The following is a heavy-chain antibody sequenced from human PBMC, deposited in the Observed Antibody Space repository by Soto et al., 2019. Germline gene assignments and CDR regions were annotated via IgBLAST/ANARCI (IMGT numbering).Heavy chain of an antibody. V-gene: IGHV4-59*01. J-gene: IGHJ6*02. Sequence: PSETLSLTCTVSGGSISTYYWSWIRQPPGKGLEWIGYVDHTATTNYNPPLLSRVSISLDTSMNQFSLRLSSVTAAHTAAYYCARIGTTSRPLVYYIYAMDVWRQGTADTVSS. CDR1: GGSISTYY. D-gene: IGHD1-1*01. CDR3: ARIGTTSRPLVYYIYAMDV. CDR2: VDHTATT.